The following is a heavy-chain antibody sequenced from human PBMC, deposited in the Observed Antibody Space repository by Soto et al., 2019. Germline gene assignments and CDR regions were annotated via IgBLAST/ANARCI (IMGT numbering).Heavy chain of an antibody. D-gene: IGHD7-27*01. CDR1: GGSFSGYY. V-gene: IGHV4-34*01. CDR2: INHSGST. J-gene: IGHJ3*02. CDR3: AGHKLGIGNDAFDI. Sequence: SETLSLTCAVYGGSFSGYYWSWIRQPPGKGLEWIGEINHSGSTHYNPSLKSRVTLSVDTSKTQFSLKLSSVTAADTAVYYCAGHKLGIGNDAFDIWGRGTMVTVSS.